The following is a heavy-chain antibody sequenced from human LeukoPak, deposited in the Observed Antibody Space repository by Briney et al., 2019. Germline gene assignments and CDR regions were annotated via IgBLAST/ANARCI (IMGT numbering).Heavy chain of an antibody. CDR1: GGSISSGSYY. CDR3: ARRGRITIFGVVTMGPEVEY. V-gene: IGHV4-61*02. D-gene: IGHD3-3*01. J-gene: IGHJ4*02. Sequence: SETLSLTCTVSGGSISSGSYYWSWIRQPAGKGLEWIGRIYTSGSTNYNPSLKSRVTISVDTSKNQFSLKLSSVTAADTAVYYCARRGRITIFGVVTMGPEVEYWGQGTLVTVSS. CDR2: IYTSGST.